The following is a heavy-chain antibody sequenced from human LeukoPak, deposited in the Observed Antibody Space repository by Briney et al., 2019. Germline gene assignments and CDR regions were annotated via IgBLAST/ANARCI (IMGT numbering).Heavy chain of an antibody. CDR3: AREGGTDYYDSSGYYSVFDY. Sequence: SETLSLTCTVSGGSISSYYWSWIRQPPGKGLEWIGYIYYSGSTNYNPSLKSRVTISVDTSKNQFSLKLSSVTAADTAVYYCAREGGTDYYDSSGYYSVFDYWGQGTLVTVSS. CDR2: IYYSGST. CDR1: GGSISSYY. J-gene: IGHJ4*02. D-gene: IGHD3-22*01. V-gene: IGHV4-59*01.